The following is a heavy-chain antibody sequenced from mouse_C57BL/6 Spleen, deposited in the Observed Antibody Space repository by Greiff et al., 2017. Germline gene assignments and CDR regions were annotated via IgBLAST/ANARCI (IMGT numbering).Heavy chain of an antibody. CDR2: IYPRSGNT. CDR1: GYTFTSYG. D-gene: IGHD2-3*01. V-gene: IGHV1-81*01. J-gene: IGHJ3*01. Sequence: QVQLQQSGAELARPGASVKLSCKASGYTFTSYGISWVKQRPGQGLEWIGEIYPRSGNTYYNEKFKGKATLTADKSSSTAYMELRSLTSEDSAVYFCASYDGSAYWGQGTLVTVSA. CDR3: ASYDGSAY.